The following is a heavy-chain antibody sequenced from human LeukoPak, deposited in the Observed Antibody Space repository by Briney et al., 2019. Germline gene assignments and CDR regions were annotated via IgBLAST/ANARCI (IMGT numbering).Heavy chain of an antibody. CDR2: ISWNSGSI. CDR1: GFTFDDYA. D-gene: IGHD5-18*01. CDR3: AKGTAMVPPDY. V-gene: IGHV3-9*01. Sequence: PGGSLRLSCAASGFTFDDYAMHWVRQAPGKGLEWVSGISWNSGSIGYADSVKGRFTISRDNAKNSLYLQMNSLRAEDTALYYCAKGTAMVPPDYWGQGTLVTVSS. J-gene: IGHJ4*02.